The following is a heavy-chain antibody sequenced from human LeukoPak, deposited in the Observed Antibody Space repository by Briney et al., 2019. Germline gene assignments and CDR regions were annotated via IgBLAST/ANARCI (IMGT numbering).Heavy chain of an antibody. CDR2: IWYDGSDK. J-gene: IGHJ5*02. V-gene: IGHV3-33*01. CDR3: ARDVDSSGSHH. Sequence: GGSLRLSCAASGFTFSSYGMHWVRQAPGKGLEWVAVIWYDGSDKYYADSVKGRFTISRDNSKNTLYLQMNSLRAEDTAVYYCARDVDSSGSHHWGQGTLVTVSS. CDR1: GFTFSSYG. D-gene: IGHD3-22*01.